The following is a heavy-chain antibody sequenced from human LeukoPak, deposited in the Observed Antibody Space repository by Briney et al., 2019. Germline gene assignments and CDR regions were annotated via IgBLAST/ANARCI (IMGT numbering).Heavy chain of an antibody. CDR2: TYYRSKWYN. CDR3: ARGRARYYYDSSGYYYFDY. J-gene: IGHJ4*02. Sequence: SQTLSLTCAISGDSVSSNSAAWNWIRQSPSRGLEWLGRTYYRSKWYNDYAVSVKSRITINPDTSKNQFSLQLNSVTPEGTAVYYCARGRARYYYDSSGYYYFDYWGQGTLVTVSS. D-gene: IGHD3-22*01. V-gene: IGHV6-1*01. CDR1: GDSVSSNSAA.